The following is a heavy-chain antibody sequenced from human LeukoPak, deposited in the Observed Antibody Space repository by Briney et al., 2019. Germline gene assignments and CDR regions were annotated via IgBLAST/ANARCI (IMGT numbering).Heavy chain of an antibody. J-gene: IGHJ4*02. CDR3: ARVWGVWGSYRYLLYYFDY. D-gene: IGHD3-16*02. CDR1: GGSFSGYY. CDR2: MNHSGST. V-gene: IGHV4-34*01. Sequence: SETLSLTCAVYGGSFSGYYWSWIRQPPGKGLEWIGEMNHSGSTNYNPSLKSRVTISVDTSKNQFSLKLSSVTAADTAVYYCARVWGVWGSYRYLLYYFDYWGQGTLVTVSS.